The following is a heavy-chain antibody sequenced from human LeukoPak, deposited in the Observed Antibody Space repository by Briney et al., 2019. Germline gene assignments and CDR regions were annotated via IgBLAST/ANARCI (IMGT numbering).Heavy chain of an antibody. V-gene: IGHV4-59*01. J-gene: IGHJ6*02. Sequence: SETLSLTCTVSGGSISSYYWSWIRQPPGKGLEWIGYIYYSGSTNYNPSLKSRVTISVDTSKNQFSLKLSSVTAADTAVYYCARDMASYDNLTGYYYYYGMDVWGQGTTVAVSS. CDR2: IYYSGST. D-gene: IGHD3-9*01. CDR1: GGSISSYY. CDR3: ARDMASYDNLTGYYYYYGMDV.